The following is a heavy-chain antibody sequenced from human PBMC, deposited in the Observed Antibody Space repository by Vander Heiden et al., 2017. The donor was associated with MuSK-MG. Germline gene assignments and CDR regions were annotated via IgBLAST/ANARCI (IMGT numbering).Heavy chain of an antibody. J-gene: IGHJ4*02. Sequence: EVQLLESGGGLAQPGGSLRLSCAASGFTFSSHAMSWVRQAPGKGLEWVSAISGSGGSTYYADSVKGRFTISRDNSKNTLYLQMNSLRAEDTAVYYCAKVTYYYDSSGYYPFDYWGQGTLVTVSS. D-gene: IGHD3-22*01. CDR1: GFTFSSHA. CDR3: AKVTYYYDSSGYYPFDY. CDR2: ISGSGGST. V-gene: IGHV3-23*01.